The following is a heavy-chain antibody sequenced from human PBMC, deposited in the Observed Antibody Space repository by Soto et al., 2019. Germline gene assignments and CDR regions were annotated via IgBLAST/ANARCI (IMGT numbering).Heavy chain of an antibody. CDR2: FYYSGST. CDR3: ARHSTIYRKSLDP. D-gene: IGHD2-2*01. J-gene: IGHJ5*02. Sequence: PSETLSLTCTVSGGSISGYYWSWIRQPPGKGLEWIGYFYYSGSTDSNPSLKSRVTISVDTSKNQFSLKLSSVTAADTAVYYCARHSTIYRKSLDPWGQGTLVTVSS. CDR1: GGSISGYY. V-gene: IGHV4-59*08.